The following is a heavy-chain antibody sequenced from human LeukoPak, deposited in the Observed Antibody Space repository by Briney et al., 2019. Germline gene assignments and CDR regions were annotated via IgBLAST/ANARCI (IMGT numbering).Heavy chain of an antibody. V-gene: IGHV5-51*01. CDR2: IYPGDSET. J-gene: IGHJ4*02. CDR3: ARREPLRFGESNPPDY. CDR1: GYSCTSYW. D-gene: IGHD3-10*01. Sequence: GESLKISCKGSGYSCTSYWIGWVRQMPGKGLEWMGIIYPGDSETRYSPSFQGQVTISADKSISTAYLQWSSLKASDTAMYYCARREPLRFGESNPPDYWGQGTLVIVSS.